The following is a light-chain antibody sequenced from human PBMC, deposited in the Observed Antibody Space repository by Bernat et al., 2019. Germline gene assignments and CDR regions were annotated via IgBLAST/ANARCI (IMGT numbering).Light chain of an antibody. Sequence: DIQMTQSPSSLSASVGDRVTITCRASQRISSWLAWYQQKPGKARKLLIYEATTLQTGVPSRFSGSGSGTEFTLTISSLQPDDFATYHCQQYDTSSNTFGQVTKVEVK. CDR3: QQYDTSSNT. V-gene: IGKV1-5*03. J-gene: IGKJ1*01. CDR2: EAT. CDR1: QRISSW.